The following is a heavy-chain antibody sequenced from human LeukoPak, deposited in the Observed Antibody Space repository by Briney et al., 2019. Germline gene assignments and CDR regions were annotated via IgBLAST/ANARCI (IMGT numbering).Heavy chain of an antibody. CDR3: ARGRWSGCSYGDFDY. Sequence: GGSLRLSCAATGFTFSSYTMNWLRQAPGKGLEWVSYISSRSSAIYYTDSVKGRFTISRDNAKNSLYLQMNSLRAEDTAVYYCARGRWSGCSYGDFDYWGQGTLVTVSS. D-gene: IGHD5-18*01. V-gene: IGHV3-48*01. CDR1: GFTFSSYT. CDR2: ISSRSSAI. J-gene: IGHJ4*02.